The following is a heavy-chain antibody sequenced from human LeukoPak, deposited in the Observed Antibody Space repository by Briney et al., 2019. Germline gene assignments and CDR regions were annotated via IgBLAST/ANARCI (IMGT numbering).Heavy chain of an antibody. Sequence: GGSLRLSCAASGFTFNSHMMDWVRQAPGKGLEWVASISSESIHLRYADSVKGRFTISRDNAKELVFLQMNSLRAEDTAIYYCARGFGDFDPRLDYWGHGSVITVSS. CDR2: ISSESIHL. CDR3: ARGFGDFDPRLDY. V-gene: IGHV3-21*01. CDR1: GFTFNSHM. D-gene: IGHD3-16*01. J-gene: IGHJ4*01.